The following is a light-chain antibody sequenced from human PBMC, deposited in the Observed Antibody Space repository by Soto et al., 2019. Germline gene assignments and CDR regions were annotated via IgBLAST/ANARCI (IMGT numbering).Light chain of an antibody. CDR2: GAS. Sequence: EIVMTQSPATLSVSPGERATLSCRASQSVSSNLAWYQQKPGQAPRLLIYGASTRANGIPARFSGSGSGTEFTLTISSLQSEDFAVYYCQQYNNWPRRTFGQGTKLEIK. CDR3: QQYNNWPRRT. J-gene: IGKJ1*01. V-gene: IGKV3-15*01. CDR1: QSVSSN.